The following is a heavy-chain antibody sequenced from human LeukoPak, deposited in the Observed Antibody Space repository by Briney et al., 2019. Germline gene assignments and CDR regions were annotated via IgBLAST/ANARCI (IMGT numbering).Heavy chain of an antibody. CDR3: AKAPHETTVTTGYFDL. Sequence: SGGSLRLSCAASGFTFSSYAMSWVRQAPGKGLEWVSAISGSGGSTYYADSVKGRFTISRDNSKNTLYLQMNSLRAEDTAVYYCAKAPHETTVTTGYFDLWGRGTLVTVSS. V-gene: IGHV3-23*01. CDR1: GFTFSSYA. D-gene: IGHD4-17*01. CDR2: ISGSGGST. J-gene: IGHJ2*01.